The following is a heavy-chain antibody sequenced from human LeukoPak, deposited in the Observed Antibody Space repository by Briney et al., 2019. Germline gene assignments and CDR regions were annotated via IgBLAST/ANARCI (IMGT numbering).Heavy chain of an antibody. CDR1: GGSISSGGYY. V-gene: IGHV4-31*03. CDR2: IYYNGST. CDR3: AREDYYDRSFGY. D-gene: IGHD3-22*01. Sequence: PSQTLSLTCTVSGGSISSGGYYWSWIRQHPGKGLEWIGYIYYNGSTYYNPSLKSRVTISVDTSKNQFSLKLSSVTAADTAVYYCAREDYYDRSFGYWGQGTLVTVSS. J-gene: IGHJ4*02.